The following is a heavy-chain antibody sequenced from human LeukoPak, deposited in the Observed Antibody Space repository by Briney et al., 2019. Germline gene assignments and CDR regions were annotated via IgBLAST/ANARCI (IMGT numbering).Heavy chain of an antibody. D-gene: IGHD5-24*01. CDR1: GFTFSSYW. V-gene: IGHV3-7*01. CDR3: ARDGRDGYNTLDY. J-gene: IGHJ4*02. CDR2: IKQDGSEK. Sequence: PGGSLRLSCAASGFTFSSYWMSWVRQAPGKGLEWVANIKQDGSEKYYVDSVKGRFTISRDNAKNSLYLQMNSLRAEDTAVYYCARDGRDGYNTLDYWGQGTLVTVSP.